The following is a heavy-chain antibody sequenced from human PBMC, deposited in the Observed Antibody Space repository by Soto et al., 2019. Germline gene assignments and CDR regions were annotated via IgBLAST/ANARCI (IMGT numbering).Heavy chain of an antibody. Sequence: QVQLVESGGGVVQPGRSLRLSCAASGFTFSSYAMHWVRQAPGKGLEWVAVISYDGSNKYYADSVKGRFTISRENSKNTLYLQMNSLRAEDTAVYYCARTLLYDGKGGFDYWGQGTLVTVSS. D-gene: IGHD3-16*01. CDR1: GFTFSSYA. CDR3: ARTLLYDGKGGFDY. J-gene: IGHJ4*02. V-gene: IGHV3-30-3*01. CDR2: ISYDGSNK.